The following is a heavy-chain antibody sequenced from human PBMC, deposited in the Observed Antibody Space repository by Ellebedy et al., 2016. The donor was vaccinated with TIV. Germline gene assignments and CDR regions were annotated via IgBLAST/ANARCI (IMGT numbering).Heavy chain of an antibody. CDR3: ARGRCHGDKCYSSYFYH. V-gene: IGHV3-33*01. CDR2: IWYDGTNK. D-gene: IGHD2-15*01. J-gene: IGHJ1*01. Sequence: GGSLRLSXVASGFTFSNHAMNWVRQAPGKGLEWVAGIWYDGTNKYFADSVKGRFTISRDNSKNTLYLQMNSLRAEDTAVYYCARGRCHGDKCYSSYFYHWGQGTLVTVSS. CDR1: GFTFSNHA.